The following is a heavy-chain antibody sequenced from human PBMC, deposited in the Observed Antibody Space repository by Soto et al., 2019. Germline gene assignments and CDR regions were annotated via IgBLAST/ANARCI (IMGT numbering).Heavy chain of an antibody. J-gene: IGHJ1*01. CDR1: GFTVSSNY. Sequence: EVQLVESGGGLVQPGGSLRLSCAASGFTVSSNYMSWVRQAPRKGLEWVSVIYSGGSTYYADSVKGRFTISRDNSKNTMYLQMNSQRAEDTAVYYCASPSPVVAATHGGEYFQHWGQGTLVTVSS. V-gene: IGHV3-66*01. D-gene: IGHD2-15*01. CDR2: IYSGGST. CDR3: ASPSPVVAATHGGEYFQH.